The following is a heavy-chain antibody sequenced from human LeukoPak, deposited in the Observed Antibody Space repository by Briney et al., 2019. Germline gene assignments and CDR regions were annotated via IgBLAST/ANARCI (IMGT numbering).Heavy chain of an antibody. J-gene: IGHJ5*02. Sequence: PSETLSLTCTVSGYTISSAYYWDWIRQPPGKGLEWIGRIYTSGSTNYNPSLKSRVTMSVDTSKNQISLILSSVTAADTAVYFCARGQSGVRGANVPNLMGFDPWGQGTLVIVSS. CDR3: ARGQSGVRGANVPNLMGFDP. D-gene: IGHD3-10*01. CDR2: IYTSGST. V-gene: IGHV4-38-2*02. CDR1: GYTISSAYY.